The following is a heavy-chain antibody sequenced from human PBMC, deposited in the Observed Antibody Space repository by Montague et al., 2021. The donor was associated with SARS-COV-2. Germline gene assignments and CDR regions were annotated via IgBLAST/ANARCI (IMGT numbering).Heavy chain of an antibody. CDR3: ARDRPPYYYDNSGHFLHGWFDP. CDR2: INHGGST. V-gene: IGHV4-34*01. CDR1: GGSFNDYY. Sequence: SETLSLTCAVYGGSFNDYYWSWIRQPPGKGLEWIGEINHGGSTNYSPSLKSRVTISVDTSKNQFSLKLSSVTAADTAVYYCARDRPPYYYDNSGHFLHGWFDPWGQGTLVTVSS. J-gene: IGHJ5*02. D-gene: IGHD3-22*01.